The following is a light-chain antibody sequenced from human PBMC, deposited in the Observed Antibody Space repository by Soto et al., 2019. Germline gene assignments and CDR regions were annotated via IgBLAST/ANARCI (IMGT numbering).Light chain of an antibody. Sequence: QSALTQPASVSGSPGQSITISCTGTSSDVGGYNYVSWYQPHPGKAPKLMIYEVSNRPSGVSNRFSGSKSGNTASLTISGLQAEDEADYYCSSYTSSSTLEVFGGGTKVTVL. CDR2: EVS. CDR3: SSYTSSSTLEV. J-gene: IGLJ3*02. CDR1: SSDVGGYNY. V-gene: IGLV2-14*01.